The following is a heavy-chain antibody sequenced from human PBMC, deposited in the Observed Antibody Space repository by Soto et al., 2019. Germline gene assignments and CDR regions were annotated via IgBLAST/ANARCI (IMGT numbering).Heavy chain of an antibody. Sequence: ESGGGVVQPGRSLRLSCAASGFTFSSYGMHWVRQAPGKGLEWVAVIWYDGSNKYYADSVKGRFTISRDNSKNTLYLQMNSLRAEDTAVYYCARDRAPIVVVVAATTRGMDVWGQGTTVTVSS. CDR3: ARDRAPIVVVVAATTRGMDV. J-gene: IGHJ6*02. CDR1: GFTFSSYG. CDR2: IWYDGSNK. V-gene: IGHV3-33*01. D-gene: IGHD2-15*01.